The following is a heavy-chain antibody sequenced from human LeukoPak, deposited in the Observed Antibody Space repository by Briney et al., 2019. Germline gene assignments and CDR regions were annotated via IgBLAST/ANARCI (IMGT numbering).Heavy chain of an antibody. CDR3: ATLVSGSNSYYPY. J-gene: IGHJ4*02. D-gene: IGHD3-10*01. Sequence: ASVRVSCKASGYPFTDYYMHWIRQARGQGLEWMGSTNPNTGDTNYPQKFQGRVTMTTDTSISTAYVDLSRLSSDDAAVYYCATLVSGSNSYYPYWGQGTLVTVSS. CDR2: TNPNTGDT. V-gene: IGHV1-2*02. CDR1: GYPFTDYY.